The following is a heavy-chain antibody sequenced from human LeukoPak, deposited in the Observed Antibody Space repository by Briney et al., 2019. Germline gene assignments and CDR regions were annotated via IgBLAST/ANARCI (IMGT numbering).Heavy chain of an antibody. CDR2: IYNTGST. CDR3: VYYSIVSGCFDP. D-gene: IGHD5/OR15-5a*01. CDR1: GGSISPYH. Sequence: SETLSLTCTVSGGSISPYHWSWVRQPPGQGLEWIGYIYNTGSTNYNPSLKSRVTISVDTSKNQFSLNLTSVTAADTAVYYCVYYSIVSGCFDPWGQGTLVTVSS. J-gene: IGHJ5*02. V-gene: IGHV4-59*01.